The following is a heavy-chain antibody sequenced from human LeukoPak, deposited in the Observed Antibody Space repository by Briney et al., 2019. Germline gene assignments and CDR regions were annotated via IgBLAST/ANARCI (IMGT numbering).Heavy chain of an antibody. Sequence: SGGSLRLSCAVSGITLSNYGMSWVRQAPGKGLEWVAGISDSGGSTNYADSVKGRFTISRDNPKNTLYLQMNSLRSDDTAVYYCARAPAAAGTFSGEWFDPWGQGTLVTVSS. CDR2: ISDSGGST. CDR1: GITLSNYG. D-gene: IGHD6-13*01. V-gene: IGHV3-23*01. J-gene: IGHJ5*02. CDR3: ARAPAAAGTFSGEWFDP.